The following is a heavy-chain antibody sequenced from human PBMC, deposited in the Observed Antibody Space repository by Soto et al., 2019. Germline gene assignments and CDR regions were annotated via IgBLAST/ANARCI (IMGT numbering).Heavy chain of an antibody. J-gene: IGHJ3*02. D-gene: IGHD3-10*01. Sequence: PSETLSLTCTVSGGSISSYYWSWIRQPPGKGLEWIGYIYYSGSTNYNPSLKSRVTISVDTSKNQFSLKLSSVTTADTAVYYCARDTSWSGDAFDIWGQGTMVTVSS. CDR2: IYYSGST. CDR3: ARDTSWSGDAFDI. V-gene: IGHV4-59*01. CDR1: GGSISSYY.